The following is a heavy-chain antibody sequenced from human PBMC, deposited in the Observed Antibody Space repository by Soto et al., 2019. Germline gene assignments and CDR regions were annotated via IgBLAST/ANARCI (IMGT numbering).Heavy chain of an antibody. J-gene: IGHJ4*02. CDR3: ASEAVHADYVDL. Sequence: QVQLVQSGAEVKKPGASVKVSCKASGYTFTSHGITWVRQAPGRGLEWMGWSSAYNGDRKYAQTLQGRVAVTTDPNTPTAYMKPTCLTPDDRAIYYAASEAVHADYVDLWSQGTLSTVTS. D-gene: IGHD6-6*01. CDR2: SSAYNGDR. CDR1: GYTFTSHG. V-gene: IGHV1-18*01.